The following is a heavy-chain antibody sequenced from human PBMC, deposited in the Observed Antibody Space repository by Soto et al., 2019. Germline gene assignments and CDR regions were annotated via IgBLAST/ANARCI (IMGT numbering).Heavy chain of an antibody. CDR2: ISYSASS. CDR1: GGSISSGGYY. J-gene: IGHJ4*02. V-gene: IGHV4-31*03. D-gene: IGHD3-22*01. Sequence: PSETLSLTCSVSGGSISSGGYYWNWIRQLPGRGLEWIGYISYSASSFYNPSLESRVSVSIDTSGNQFSLKLSSMTAADTAVYFCARAHTYYYDIGRYSKHSFYFDSWGQGTPVTVSS. CDR3: ARAHTYYYDIGRYSKHSFYFDS.